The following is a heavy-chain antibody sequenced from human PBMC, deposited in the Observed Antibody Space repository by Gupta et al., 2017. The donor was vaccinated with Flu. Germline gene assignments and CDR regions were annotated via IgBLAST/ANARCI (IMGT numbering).Heavy chain of an antibody. CDR1: GGSFSGYY. Sequence: QVQLQQWGAGLLKPSETLSLTCAVYGGSFSGYYWSWIRQPPGKGLEWIGEINHSGSTNYNPSLKSRVTIAVDTSKNQFSLKLSSVTAADTAVYYCARASRKGSGSYYNKYYYGMDVWGQGTTVTVSS. V-gene: IGHV4-34*01. D-gene: IGHD3-10*01. CDR2: INHSGST. J-gene: IGHJ6*02. CDR3: ARASRKGSGSYYNKYYYGMDV.